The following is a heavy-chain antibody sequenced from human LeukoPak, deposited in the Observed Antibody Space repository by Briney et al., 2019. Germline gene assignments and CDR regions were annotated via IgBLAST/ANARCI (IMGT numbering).Heavy chain of an antibody. CDR2: IYYSGST. J-gene: IGHJ4*02. Sequence: SETLSLTCTVSGGSISSGDYYWSWIRQPPGKGLEWIGNIYYSGSTYYNPSLKSRVTISLDTSNTQFSLKLNSVTAADTAVYYCARLPNADTAFDLWGQGTPVTVSS. D-gene: IGHD5-18*01. CDR1: GGSISSGDYY. CDR3: ARLPNADTAFDL. V-gene: IGHV4-30-4*01.